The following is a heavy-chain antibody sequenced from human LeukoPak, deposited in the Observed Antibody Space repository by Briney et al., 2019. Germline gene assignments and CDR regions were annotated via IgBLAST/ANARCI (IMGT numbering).Heavy chain of an antibody. CDR3: YLDL. D-gene: IGHD6-13*01. CDR1: GGSISSYY. V-gene: IGHV4-59*01. CDR2: IYYTGST. Sequence: PSETLSLTCTVSGGSISSYYWSWIRQPPGKGLEWIAYIYYTGSTNYNPSLKSRVTISVDTSKNTAVYYCARARIAAADKLYWYLDLWGRGTLVTVSS. J-gene: IGHJ2*01.